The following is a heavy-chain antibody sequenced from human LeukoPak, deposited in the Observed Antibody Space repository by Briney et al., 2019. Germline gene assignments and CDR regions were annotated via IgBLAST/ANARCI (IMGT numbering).Heavy chain of an antibody. D-gene: IGHD6-13*01. J-gene: IGHJ4*02. Sequence: SGTLSLTCTVPGGSISSYYWSWIRQPPGKGLEWIGYIYYSGSTNYNPSLKSRVTISVDTSKNQFSLKLSSVTAADTAVYYCARGGVAAAGTFDYWGQGTLVTVSS. CDR3: ARGGVAAAGTFDY. V-gene: IGHV4-59*01. CDR2: IYYSGST. CDR1: GGSISSYY.